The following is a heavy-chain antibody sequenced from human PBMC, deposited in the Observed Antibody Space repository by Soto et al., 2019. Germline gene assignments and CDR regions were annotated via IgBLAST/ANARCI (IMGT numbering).Heavy chain of an antibody. D-gene: IGHD1-1*01. J-gene: IGHJ3*02. Sequence: QVQLVQSGAEVKKPGASVKVSCKASGYTFIRHDINWVRQATGQGLEWMGWMNPNSGNSVYAQKFQGRVTMTRNTSISTAYMELSSLRSEDTAMYYCARRYRAFDIWGQGTMVTVSS. CDR1: GYTFIRHD. V-gene: IGHV1-8*01. CDR2: MNPNSGNS. CDR3: ARRYRAFDI.